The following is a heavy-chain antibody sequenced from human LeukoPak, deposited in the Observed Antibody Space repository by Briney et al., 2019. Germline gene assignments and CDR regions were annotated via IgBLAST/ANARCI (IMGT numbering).Heavy chain of an antibody. D-gene: IGHD1-26*01. CDR3: ARGSGTYSLGFDY. Sequence: GGSLRLSCEASGFTFSTYSMNWVRQAPGKGLEWFSYISSGSGTIYYADSVKGRFTISRDNAKNSLYLQMNSLRAEDTAVYYCARGSGTYSLGFDYWGQGTLVTVSS. V-gene: IGHV3-48*01. CDR1: GFTFSTYS. J-gene: IGHJ4*02. CDR2: ISSGSGTI.